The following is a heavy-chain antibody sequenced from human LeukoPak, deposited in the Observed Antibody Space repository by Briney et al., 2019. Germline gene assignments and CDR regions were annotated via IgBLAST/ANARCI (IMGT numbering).Heavy chain of an antibody. J-gene: IGHJ4*02. CDR3: ARANVEPWFDY. V-gene: IGHV3-48*03. CDR2: ISSSGSTI. D-gene: IGHD1-26*01. CDR1: GFTFSSYE. Sequence: PGGSLRLSCAASGFTFSSYEMNWVRQAPGKGLEWVSYISSSGSTIYYADSVKGRFTISRDNAKNSLYLQMNSLRAEDMAVYYCARANVEPWFDYWGQGTLVTVSS.